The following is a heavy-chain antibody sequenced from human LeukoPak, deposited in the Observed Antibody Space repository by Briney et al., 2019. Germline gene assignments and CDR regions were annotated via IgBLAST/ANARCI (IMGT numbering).Heavy chain of an antibody. J-gene: IGHJ4*02. CDR2: IYPGDSDT. CDR1: GYGFTSYW. Sequence: GESLKISCRGSGYGFTSYWIGWVRQMPGKGLEWMGIIYPGDSDTRYSPSFQGQVTISADKSISTAYLQWSSLKASDTAMYYCAITGRYSYGSFDYWGQGTLVTVSS. D-gene: IGHD5-18*01. CDR3: AITGRYSYGSFDY. V-gene: IGHV5-51*01.